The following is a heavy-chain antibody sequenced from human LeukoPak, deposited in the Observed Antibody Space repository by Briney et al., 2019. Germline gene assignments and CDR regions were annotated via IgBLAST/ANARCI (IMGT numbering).Heavy chain of an antibody. CDR3: ARTTSQSIVAAGDY. CDR2: INPNSGGT. D-gene: IGHD2-15*01. V-gene: IGHV1-2*02. J-gene: IGHJ4*02. Sequence: GASVKVSCKATGYTFTGYYMHWVRQAPGQGLEWMGWINPNSGGTNYAQKFQGRVTFTADKSTNTVYMDLRSLTSEDTAVYYCARTTSQSIVAAGDYWGQGTLVIVSS. CDR1: GYTFTGYY.